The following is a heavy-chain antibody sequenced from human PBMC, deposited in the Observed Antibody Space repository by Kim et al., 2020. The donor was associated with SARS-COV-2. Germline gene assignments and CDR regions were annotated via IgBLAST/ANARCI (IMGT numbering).Heavy chain of an antibody. D-gene: IGHD2-21*01. Sequence: ASVKVSCKASGYTFTGYYMHWVRQAPGQGLEWMGWINPNSGGTNYAQKFQGRVTMTRDTSISTAYMELSRLRSDDTAVYYCVRTLGIAGAFDYWGQGTLVTVSS. CDR2: INPNSGGT. V-gene: IGHV1-2*02. CDR3: VRTLGIAGAFDY. J-gene: IGHJ4*02. CDR1: GYTFTGYY.